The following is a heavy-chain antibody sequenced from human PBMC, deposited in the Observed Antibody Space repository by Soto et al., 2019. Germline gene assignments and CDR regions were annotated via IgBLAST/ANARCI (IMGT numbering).Heavy chain of an antibody. D-gene: IGHD1-7*01. V-gene: IGHV1-69*02. CDR2: IIPVLNIT. CDR3: ATAPTANSPSDS. J-gene: IGHJ4*02. CDR1: GGIFTNYI. Sequence: QLVQSGTEMKRPGSSVKVSCETSGGIFTNYIFNWVRQAPGQGLEWMGWIIPVLNITNYAQKFQGRVTITADKSTSTAYLELTSLRSADTAIYFCATAPTANSPSDSWGQGTLVTVSS.